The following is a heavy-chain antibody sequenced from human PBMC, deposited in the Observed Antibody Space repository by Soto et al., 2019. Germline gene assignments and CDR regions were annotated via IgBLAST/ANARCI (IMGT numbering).Heavy chain of an antibody. CDR3: ARDGKTYYDILTGYYGGWFDP. J-gene: IGHJ5*02. V-gene: IGHV1-3*01. D-gene: IGHD3-9*01. CDR2: INAGNGNT. CDR1: GYTFTSYA. Sequence: QVQLVQSGAEVKKPGASVKVSCKASGYTFTSYAMHWVRQAPGQRLEWMGWINAGNGNTKYSQKFQGRVTITRDTSASTAHMELSSLRSEDTAVYYCARDGKTYYDILTGYYGGWFDPWGQGTLVTVSS.